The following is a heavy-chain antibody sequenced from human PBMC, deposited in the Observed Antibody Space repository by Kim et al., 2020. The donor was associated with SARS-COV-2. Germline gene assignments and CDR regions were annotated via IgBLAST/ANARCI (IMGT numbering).Heavy chain of an antibody. CDR2: ISSSGNTI. D-gene: IGHD4-17*01. Sequence: GGSLRLSCAASGFTFSSYEMNWVRQAPGKGLEWVSYISSSGNTIYYADSVKGRFTISRDNAKNSLYLQMNSLRAEDTAVYYCARSLYGDYSPIDYWGQGTLVTASP. V-gene: IGHV3-48*03. J-gene: IGHJ4*02. CDR3: ARSLYGDYSPIDY. CDR1: GFTFSSYE.